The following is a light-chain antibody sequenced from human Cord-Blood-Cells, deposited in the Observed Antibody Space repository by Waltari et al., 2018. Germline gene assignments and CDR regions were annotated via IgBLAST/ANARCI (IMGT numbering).Light chain of an antibody. Sequence: QSAPTQPPSASGSPGQSVTISCTGTSSDVGGYYYVSWYQQHPGKAPKLMIYEVSKRPSGVPDRFSGSKSGNPASLTVSGLQAEDEADYYCSSYAGSNNLVFGGGTKLTVL. CDR3: SSYAGSNNLV. CDR2: EVS. CDR1: SSDVGGYYY. J-gene: IGLJ3*02. V-gene: IGLV2-8*01.